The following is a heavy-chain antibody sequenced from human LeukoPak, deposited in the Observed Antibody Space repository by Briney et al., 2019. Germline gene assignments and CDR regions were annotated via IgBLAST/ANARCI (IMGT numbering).Heavy chain of an antibody. CDR1: GGSFSGYY. CDR2: INHSGST. J-gene: IGHJ4*02. CDR3: ARDLQLWTTRDTRGGAQVGY. V-gene: IGHV4-34*01. D-gene: IGHD5-18*01. Sequence: SETLSLTCAVYGGSFSGYYWSWIRQPPGKGLEWIGEINHSGSTNYNPSLKSRVTISVDTSKNQFSLKLSSVTAADTAVYYCARDLQLWTTRDTRGGAQVGYWGQGTLVTVSP.